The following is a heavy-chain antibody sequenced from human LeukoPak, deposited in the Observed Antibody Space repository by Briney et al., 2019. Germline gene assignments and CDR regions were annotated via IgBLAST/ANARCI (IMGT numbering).Heavy chain of an antibody. D-gene: IGHD3-22*01. CDR1: GFTLSSYT. V-gene: IGHV3-48*01. J-gene: IGHJ4*02. CDR3: AKDPNRYDSSIYYCAY. Sequence: PGGSLRLSCIASGFTLSSYTMNWVRRAPGKGLEWVSYISSSGSTIYYADSVKGRFTISRDNSKNTLYLHMNRLRAEDTAVYYCAKDPNRYDSSIYYCAYWGQGTLVTVSS. CDR2: ISSSGSTI.